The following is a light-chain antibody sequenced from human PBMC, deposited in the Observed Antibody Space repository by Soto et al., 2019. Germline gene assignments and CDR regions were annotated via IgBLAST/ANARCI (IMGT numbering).Light chain of an antibody. CDR1: QGIRND. Sequence: AIQMTQSPSSLSASVGDRVTITCRASQGIRNDLGWYQQKPGKSPKLLISAASSLQTGVPSRFTGSGSGTDFTLTIVSLQPEDFATYYCLEDYRYPPGTCGQGTKVEIK. CDR2: AAS. V-gene: IGKV1-6*01. J-gene: IGKJ1*01. CDR3: LEDYRYPPGT.